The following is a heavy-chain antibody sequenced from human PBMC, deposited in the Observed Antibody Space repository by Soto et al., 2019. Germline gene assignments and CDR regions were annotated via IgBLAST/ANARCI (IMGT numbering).Heavy chain of an antibody. CDR3: ARENYDFWSGYYLDY. CDR1: GITFSTYR. CDR2: IKSDGTVT. J-gene: IGHJ4*02. D-gene: IGHD3-3*01. Sequence: EVQLVESGGGLVQPGGSLRLSCVVSGITFSTYRMHWVRQAPGKGLVWVSHIKSDGTVTHYTDSVRGRFIISRDNAKNTLFLQMNSLRAEDTAVYDCARENYDFWSGYYLDYWGQGTLVTVSS. V-gene: IGHV3-74*01.